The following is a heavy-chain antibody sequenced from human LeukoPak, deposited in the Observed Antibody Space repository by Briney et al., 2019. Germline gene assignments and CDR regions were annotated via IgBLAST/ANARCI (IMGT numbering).Heavy chain of an antibody. CDR3: ARDEGILVTAEYYFDY. J-gene: IGHJ4*02. V-gene: IGHV1-2*02. CDR1: GYTFTGYY. Sequence: ASVTVSCKASGYTFTGYYMHWVRQAPGQGREWMGWINPNSGGTNYAQKFQGRVTMTRDTSISTAYMELSRLRSDDTAVYYCARDEGILVTAEYYFDYWGQGTLVTVSS. D-gene: IGHD3-9*01. CDR2: INPNSGGT.